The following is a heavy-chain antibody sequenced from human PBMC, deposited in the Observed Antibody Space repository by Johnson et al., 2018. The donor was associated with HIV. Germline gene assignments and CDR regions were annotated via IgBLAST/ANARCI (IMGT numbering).Heavy chain of an antibody. CDR2: INWNGAST. CDR3: ARGPYCSSSGCYGSGTYSSAFDI. D-gene: IGHD2-2*01. V-gene: IGHV3-20*04. Sequence: MLLVESGGAVVRPGGSLRLSCTASGFTFDDYGMSWVRQAPGKGPALVSGINWNGASTGYAESAQGRFAISRDIDKNSLYLQMNSLSAEDTALYYCARGPYCSSSGCYGSGTYSSAFDIWGQGTMVTVSS. CDR1: GFTFDDYG. J-gene: IGHJ3*02.